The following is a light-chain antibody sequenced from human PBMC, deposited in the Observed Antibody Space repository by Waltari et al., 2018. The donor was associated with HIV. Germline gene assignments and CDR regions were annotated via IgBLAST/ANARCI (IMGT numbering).Light chain of an antibody. CDR3: QAWDSSTVV. Sequence: SYELTQPPSVSVSPGQTASTTRSGDKWRDKDDCWYQQKPGQYPVLVIYQDSKRPSGIPERFSGSNSGNTATLTISGTQAMDEADYYCQAWDSSTVVFGGGTKLTVL. CDR1: KWRDKD. CDR2: QDS. V-gene: IGLV3-1*01. J-gene: IGLJ2*01.